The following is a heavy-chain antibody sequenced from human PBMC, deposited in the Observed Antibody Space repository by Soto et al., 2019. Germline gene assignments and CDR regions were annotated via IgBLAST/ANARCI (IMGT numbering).Heavy chain of an antibody. J-gene: IGHJ4*02. V-gene: IGHV3-15*01. D-gene: IGHD3-22*01. Sequence: GGSLRLSCAASGFTFSNAWMSWVRQAPGKGLEWVGRIKSKTDGGTTDYAAPVKGRFTISRDDSKNTLYLQTNSLKTEDTAVYYCTTDVGALYDSSGYYFRYQYYFDYWGQGTLVTVSS. CDR2: IKSKTDGGTT. CDR3: TTDVGALYDSSGYYFRYQYYFDY. CDR1: GFTFSNAW.